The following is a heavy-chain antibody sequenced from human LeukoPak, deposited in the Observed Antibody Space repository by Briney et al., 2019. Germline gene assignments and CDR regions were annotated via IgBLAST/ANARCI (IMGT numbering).Heavy chain of an antibody. V-gene: IGHV4-34*01. Sequence: SGSLSLTCAVYGGSFSGYYWSWIRQPPGKGLEWIGEINHSGSTNYNPSLKSRVTISVDTSKNQFSLKLSSVTAAGTAVYYCAISLGIAEDYWGQGTLVTVSS. J-gene: IGHJ4*02. CDR3: AISLGIAEDY. D-gene: IGHD6-13*01. CDR2: INHSGST. CDR1: GGSFSGYY.